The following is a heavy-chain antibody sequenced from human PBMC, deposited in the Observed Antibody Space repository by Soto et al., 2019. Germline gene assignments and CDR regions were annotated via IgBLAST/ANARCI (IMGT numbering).Heavy chain of an antibody. Sequence: PSETLSLTCTVSGGSISSSSYYWGWIRQPPGKGLEWIGSIYYSGSTYYNPSLESRATISVDTSKNFFSLRLSSMTAADTAVFFCARGPYDILSGSRGYFDYWGHGILVTVSS. CDR3: ARGPYDILSGSRGYFDY. V-gene: IGHV4-39*02. D-gene: IGHD3-9*01. CDR2: IYYSGST. CDR1: GGSISSSSYY. J-gene: IGHJ4*01.